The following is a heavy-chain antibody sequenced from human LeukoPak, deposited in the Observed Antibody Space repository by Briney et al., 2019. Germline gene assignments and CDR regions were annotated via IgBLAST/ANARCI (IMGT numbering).Heavy chain of an antibody. CDR3: ARDGHFDY. CDR1: GFTFSTYT. J-gene: IGHJ4*02. V-gene: IGHV3-21*01. CDR2: IRSGSSYI. Sequence: PGGSLRLSCAASGFTFSTYTMNWVRQAPGKGLEWVSSIRSGSSYIYYADSVKGRFTISRDNAKNSLYLQMNSLRAEDTAVYYCARDGHFDYWGQGTLVTVSS.